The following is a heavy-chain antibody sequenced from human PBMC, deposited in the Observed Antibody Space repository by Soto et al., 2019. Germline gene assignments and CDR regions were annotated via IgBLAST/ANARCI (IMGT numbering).Heavy chain of an antibody. J-gene: IGHJ4*02. Sequence: GGSLRLSCAASGFTFRAYLMSWVRQAPGKGLDWVANINQDGSVEYYADSVQGRFTISRDNFKNTLSLQMNSLRAEDTAVYFCTRGYNNGWYFDSWGQGALVTVSS. D-gene: IGHD6-19*01. V-gene: IGHV3-7*03. CDR3: TRGYNNGWYFDS. CDR1: GFTFRAYL. CDR2: INQDGSVE.